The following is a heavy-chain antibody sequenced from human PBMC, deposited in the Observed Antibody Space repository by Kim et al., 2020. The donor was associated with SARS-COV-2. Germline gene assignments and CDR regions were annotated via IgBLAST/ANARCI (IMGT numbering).Heavy chain of an antibody. V-gene: IGHV3-49*02. Sequence: EYAASVKGRFTISRDDSKSIAYLQMNSLKTEDTAVYYCTRERWLQLDYDYWGQGTLVTVSS. D-gene: IGHD5-12*01. J-gene: IGHJ4*02. CDR3: TRERWLQLDYDY.